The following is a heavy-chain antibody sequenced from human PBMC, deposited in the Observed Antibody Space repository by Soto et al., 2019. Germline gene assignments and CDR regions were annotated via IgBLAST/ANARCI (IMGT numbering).Heavy chain of an antibody. CDR1: GGSFSGYY. V-gene: IGHV4-34*01. Sequence: PSETLTLTCAAYGGSFSGYYWSWIRQPPGKGLEWIGEINHSGSTNYNPSLKSRVTISVDTSKNQFSLKLSSVTAADTAVYYCARGALRWFDYWGQGTLVTVSS. J-gene: IGHJ4*02. CDR3: ARGALRWFDY. CDR2: INHSGST. D-gene: IGHD2-15*01.